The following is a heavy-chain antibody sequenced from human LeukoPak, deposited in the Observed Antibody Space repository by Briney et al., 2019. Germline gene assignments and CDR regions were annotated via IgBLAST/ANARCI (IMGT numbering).Heavy chain of an antibody. Sequence: GGSLRLSCAASGFTFSSYAMSWVRQAPGKGLEWVSAISGSGGSTYYADSVKGRFTISRDNSKNTLYLQMNSLRAEDTAVYYCAERTFEYSSSSGYYYYMDVWGKGTTVTVSS. D-gene: IGHD6-6*01. V-gene: IGHV3-23*01. CDR3: AERTFEYSSSSGYYYYMDV. CDR1: GFTFSSYA. J-gene: IGHJ6*03. CDR2: ISGSGGST.